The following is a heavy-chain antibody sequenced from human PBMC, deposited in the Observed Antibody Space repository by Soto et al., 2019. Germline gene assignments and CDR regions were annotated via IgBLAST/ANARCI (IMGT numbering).Heavy chain of an antibody. V-gene: IGHV1-69*13. CDR3: ARDRTTVVTLDY. CDR2: IIPIFGTA. J-gene: IGHJ4*02. CDR1: GYTFTGYH. Sequence: SVKVSCKASGYTFTGYHMHWVRQAPGQGLEWMGGIIPIFGTANYAQKFQGRVTITADESTSTAYMELSSLRSEDTAVYYCARDRTTVVTLDYWGQGTLVTVSS. D-gene: IGHD4-17*01.